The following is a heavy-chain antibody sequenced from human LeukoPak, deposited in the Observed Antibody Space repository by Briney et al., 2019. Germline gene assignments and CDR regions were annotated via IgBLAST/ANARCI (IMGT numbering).Heavy chain of an antibody. V-gene: IGHV3-21*01. CDR2: ISSSSSYI. CDR3: ARDLSHGLGY. CDR1: GFTFSSYS. Sequence: GGSLRLSCAASGFTFSSYSMNWVRQAPGKGLEWVSSISSSSSYIYYADSVKGRFTISRDNAKNSLYLQMNSLGAEDTAVYYCARDLSHGLGYWGQGTLVTVSS. D-gene: IGHD3-16*01. J-gene: IGHJ4*02.